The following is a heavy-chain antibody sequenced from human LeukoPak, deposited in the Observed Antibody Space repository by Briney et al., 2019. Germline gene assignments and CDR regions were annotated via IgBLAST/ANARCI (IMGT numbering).Heavy chain of an antibody. Sequence: ASVQVSCKASGYTFTSYAMNWVRQAPGQGLEWMGWINTNTGNPTYAQGFTGRFVFSLDTSVSTAYLQISSLKAEDTAVYYCARVPRITMIVVDEFDYWGQGTLVTVSS. CDR3: ARVPRITMIVVDEFDY. D-gene: IGHD3-22*01. CDR2: INTNTGNP. J-gene: IGHJ4*02. V-gene: IGHV7-4-1*02. CDR1: GYTFTSYA.